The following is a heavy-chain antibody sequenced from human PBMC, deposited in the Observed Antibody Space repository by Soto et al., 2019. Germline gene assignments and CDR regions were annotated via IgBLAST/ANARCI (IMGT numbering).Heavy chain of an antibody. Sequence: SVKVSCKASGFTFTSSAEQWVRQARGQRLEWIGWIVVGSVNTNYAQKFQERVTITRDMSTSTAYMELSSLRSEDTAVYYCAADSSEYVDPRFDSWGQGTLVATSS. D-gene: IGHD3-16*01. J-gene: IGHJ4*01. CDR1: GFTFTSSA. V-gene: IGHV1-58*01. CDR3: AADSSEYVDPRFDS. CDR2: IVVGSVNT.